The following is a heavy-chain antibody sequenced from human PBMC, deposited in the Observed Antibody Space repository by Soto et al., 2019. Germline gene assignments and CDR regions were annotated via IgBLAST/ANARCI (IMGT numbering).Heavy chain of an antibody. V-gene: IGHV4-39*01. J-gene: IGHJ3*02. D-gene: IGHD2-2*01. CDR2: IYYSGST. Sequence: QLQLQESGPGLVKPSETLSLTCTVSGGSISSSSYYWGWIRQPPGKGLEWIGSIYYSGSTYYNPSLKSRVNIAVDTSNNQFSLKLSSVTAADTAVYYCARQWYQLLMDAFDIWGQGTMVTVSS. CDR1: GGSISSSSYY. CDR3: ARQWYQLLMDAFDI.